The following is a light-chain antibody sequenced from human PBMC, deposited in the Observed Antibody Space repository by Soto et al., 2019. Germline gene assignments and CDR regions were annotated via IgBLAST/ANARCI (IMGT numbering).Light chain of an antibody. CDR3: HQFNNRPPT. CDR2: VAS. CDR1: QSVGNN. J-gene: IGKJ4*01. Sequence: ETVMTQSPATLSASPGERATLSCRASQSVGNNIAWYQQKPGQAPRLLISVASIRATGIPARFSGSGSGTEFTLTVTSLQSEDFAVYYCHQFNNRPPTFGGGTKVEIK. V-gene: IGKV3-15*01.